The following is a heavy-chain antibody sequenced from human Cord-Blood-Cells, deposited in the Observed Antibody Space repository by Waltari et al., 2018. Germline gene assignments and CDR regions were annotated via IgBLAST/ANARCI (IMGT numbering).Heavy chain of an antibody. V-gene: IGHV4-30-4*08. D-gene: IGHD2-2*01. CDR1: VGSISSGDYY. Sequence: QVQLQESGPGLVKPSQTLSLTCTVSVGSISSGDYYWTWIRQPPGKGLEWIGYIYYSGSTYYNPSLKSRVTISVDTSKNQFSLKLSSVTAADTAVYYCARAGEQLLYYFDYWGQGTLVTVSS. CDR3: ARAGEQLLYYFDY. CDR2: IYYSGST. J-gene: IGHJ4*02.